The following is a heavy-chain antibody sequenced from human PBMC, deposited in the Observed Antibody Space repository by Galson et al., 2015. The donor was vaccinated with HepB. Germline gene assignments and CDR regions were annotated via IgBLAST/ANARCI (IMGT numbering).Heavy chain of an antibody. J-gene: IGHJ4*02. CDR1: GGTFSSYA. D-gene: IGHD6-13*01. CDR2: IIPIFGTA. Sequence: SVKVSCKASGGTFSSYAISWVRQAPGQGLEWMGGIIPIFGTANYAQKFQGRVTITADESTSTAYMELSSLRSEDTAVYYCARTSEPIAAAGYYFDYWGQGTLVTVSS. CDR3: ARTSEPIAAAGYYFDY. V-gene: IGHV1-69*13.